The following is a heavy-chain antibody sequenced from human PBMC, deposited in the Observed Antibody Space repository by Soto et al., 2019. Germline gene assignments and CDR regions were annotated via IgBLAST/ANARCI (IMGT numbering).Heavy chain of an antibody. CDR1: GFTFSSYG. D-gene: IGHD6-13*01. Sequence: QVQLVESGGGVVQPGRSLRLYCAASGFTFSSYGMHWVRQAPGKVLEWVAVIWYDGSNKYYADSVKGLFTISRDNSKNTLYLQMNSLRAEDTAVYYWARDETGQQLVPGAYWGQGTLVTVSS. J-gene: IGHJ4*02. V-gene: IGHV3-33*01. CDR2: IWYDGSNK. CDR3: ARDETGQQLVPGAY.